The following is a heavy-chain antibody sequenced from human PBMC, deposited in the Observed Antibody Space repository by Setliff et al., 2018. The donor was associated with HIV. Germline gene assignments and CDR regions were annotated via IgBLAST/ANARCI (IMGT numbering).Heavy chain of an antibody. D-gene: IGHD5-18*01. V-gene: IGHV4-39*07. CDR2: IYYSGNT. CDR3: ARDLGYSYGDAFDI. J-gene: IGHJ3*02. CDR1: GGSISSSSYY. Sequence: SETLSLTCTVSGGSISSSSYYWGRIRQPPGKGLEWIGSIYYSGNTYYNPSLKSRVTISVDTSKNQFSLKLTSVTAADTAMYYCARDLGYSYGDAFDIWGQGTMVTVS.